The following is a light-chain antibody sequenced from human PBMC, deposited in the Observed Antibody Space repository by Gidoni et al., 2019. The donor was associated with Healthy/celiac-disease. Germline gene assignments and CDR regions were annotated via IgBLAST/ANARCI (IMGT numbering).Light chain of an antibody. J-gene: IGKJ2*01. CDR2: AAS. Sequence: DIQMTQSPSSLSASVGDRVTITCRASQSISSYLNWYQQKPGKAPKLLIYAASSLQSGVPSRFSGSGSGTDFTLTISSLQPEDFATYYCQQSYSTPPFPLYTFGQGTKLEIK. V-gene: IGKV1-39*01. CDR1: QSISSY. CDR3: QQSYSTPPFPLYT.